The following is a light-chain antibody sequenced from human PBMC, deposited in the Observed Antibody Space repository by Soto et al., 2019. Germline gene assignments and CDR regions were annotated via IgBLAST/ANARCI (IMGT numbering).Light chain of an antibody. V-gene: IGKV3-15*01. Sequence: EIVLTQSPATLSVSPGVRATLSCRASQSVSSNLAWYQQKPGQAPRLLICDASTRATGIPARFSGSGSGTEFTLTISSLQSEDFATYYCQQYNTWPLITFGQGTRLEIK. CDR3: QQYNTWPLIT. CDR2: DAS. CDR1: QSVSSN. J-gene: IGKJ5*01.